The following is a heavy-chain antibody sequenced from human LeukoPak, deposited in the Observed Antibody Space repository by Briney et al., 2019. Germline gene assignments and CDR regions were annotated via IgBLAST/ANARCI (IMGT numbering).Heavy chain of an antibody. D-gene: IGHD2-2*01. J-gene: IGHJ3*02. CDR2: INPNSGGT. CDR1: GYTFTGYY. Sequence: GASVKVSCKASGYTFTGYYMHWVRQAPGPGLEWMGWINPNSGGTNYAQTFQGRVSLTRDTSISTAYMELSRLRSDDTAVYYCARVRGVWDIVVVPAARDDAFDIWGQGTMVTVSS. V-gene: IGHV1-2*02. CDR3: ARVRGVWDIVVVPAARDDAFDI.